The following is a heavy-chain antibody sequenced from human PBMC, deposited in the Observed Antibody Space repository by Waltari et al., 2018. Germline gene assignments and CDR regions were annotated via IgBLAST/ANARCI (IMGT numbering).Heavy chain of an antibody. CDR3: AKDAAIFGVVIPPLFDY. CDR1: GFTVSSYA. CDR2: ISGSGGST. J-gene: IGHJ4*02. D-gene: IGHD3-3*01. V-gene: IGHV3-23*01. Sequence: EVQLLESGGGLVQPGGSLRLSCAASGFTVSSYAMSWVRQAPGKGLEWVSAISGSGGSTYYADSVKGRFTISRDNSKNTLYLQMNSLRAEDTAVYYCAKDAAIFGVVIPPLFDYWGQGTLVTVSS.